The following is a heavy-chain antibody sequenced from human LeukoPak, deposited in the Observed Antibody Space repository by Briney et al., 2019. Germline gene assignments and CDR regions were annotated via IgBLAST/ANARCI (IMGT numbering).Heavy chain of an antibody. Sequence: DPGGSLRLSCVASGFTFSDYYMTWVRQPPGKGLEWVANIKQDGSEKYYVDSVKGRFTISRDNAKNSLFLQMNSLRAEDTAVYYCARGYDSSGYMGAVYMDVWGKGTTVTISS. D-gene: IGHD3-22*01. J-gene: IGHJ6*03. CDR1: GFTFSDYY. V-gene: IGHV3-7*01. CDR3: ARGYDSSGYMGAVYMDV. CDR2: IKQDGSEK.